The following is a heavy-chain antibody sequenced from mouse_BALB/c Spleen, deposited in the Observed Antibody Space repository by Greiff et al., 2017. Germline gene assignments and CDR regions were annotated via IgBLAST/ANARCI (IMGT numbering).Heavy chain of an antibody. CDR2: IWSGGST. Sequence: VQLQQSGPGLVQPSQSLSITCTVSGFSLTSYGVHWVRQSPGKGLEWLGVIWSGGSTDYNAAFISRLSISKDNSKSQVFFKMNSLQANDTAIYYCARLLSSSYWYFDVWGAGTTVTVSS. D-gene: IGHD6-1*01. J-gene: IGHJ1*01. V-gene: IGHV2-2*02. CDR1: GFSLTSYG. CDR3: ARLLSSSYWYFDV.